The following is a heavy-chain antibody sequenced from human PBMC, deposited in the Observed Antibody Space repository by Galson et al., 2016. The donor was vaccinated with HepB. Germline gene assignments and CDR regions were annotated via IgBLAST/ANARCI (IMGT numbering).Heavy chain of an antibody. CDR2: ISYAGSDK. D-gene: IGHD6-19*01. J-gene: IGHJ4*02. V-gene: IGHV3-30*04. Sequence: SLRLSCAASGFSLSNHAMDWVRQAPGKGLEWVAVISYAGSDKYYADSVEGRFTISRDNAKNSLFLQMNSLRVEDTAVYYCARDRTTGDSSAWYGALDYWGQGTPVTISS. CDR3: ARDRTTGDSSAWYGALDY. CDR1: GFSLSNHA.